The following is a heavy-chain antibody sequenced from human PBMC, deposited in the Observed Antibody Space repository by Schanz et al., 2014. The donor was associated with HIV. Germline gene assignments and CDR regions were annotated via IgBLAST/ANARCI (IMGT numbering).Heavy chain of an antibody. D-gene: IGHD3-16*02. Sequence: EVQLLESGGGLVQPGGSLRISCVASGFSFLRYEMSWVRQAPGKGLEWLSTLSGSGDRTYYADSVKGRVTISRDNSKNTLYLQMNSLRAEDAAVYYCAKDGSPPWGAYRNNWFDSWGLGTLVTVSS. CDR2: LSGSGDRT. J-gene: IGHJ5*01. CDR3: AKDGSPPWGAYRNNWFDS. V-gene: IGHV3-23*01. CDR1: GFSFLRYE.